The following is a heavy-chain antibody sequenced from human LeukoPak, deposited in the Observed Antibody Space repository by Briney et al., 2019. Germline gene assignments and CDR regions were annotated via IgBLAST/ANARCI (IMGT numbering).Heavy chain of an antibody. D-gene: IGHD2-15*01. J-gene: IGHJ4*02. CDR2: LRGNGDT. CDR3: AKASWVSNADVVL. CDR1: GFTFSSYA. Sequence: PGGSLTLSCAASGFTFSSYAMSWVREAPARGLEWVSSLRGNGDTFYADSVKGRFTLSRDDSRNTVYLQLNKLRVEDTAVYYCAKASWVSNADVVLWGQGTVVTVSS. V-gene: IGHV3-23*01.